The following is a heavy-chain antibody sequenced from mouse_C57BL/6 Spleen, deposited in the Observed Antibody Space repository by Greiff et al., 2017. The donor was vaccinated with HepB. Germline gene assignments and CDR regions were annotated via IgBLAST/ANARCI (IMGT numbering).Heavy chain of an antibody. D-gene: IGHD1-1*01. Sequence: VQLVESGGDLVKPGGSLKLSCAASGFTFSSYGMSWVRQTPDKRLEWVATISSGGSYTYYPDSVKGRFTISRDNAKNTLYLQMSSLKSEDTAMYYCARSTTVVAHWYFDVWGTGTTVTVSS. CDR3: ARSTTVVAHWYFDV. CDR2: ISSGGSYT. V-gene: IGHV5-6*01. CDR1: GFTFSSYG. J-gene: IGHJ1*03.